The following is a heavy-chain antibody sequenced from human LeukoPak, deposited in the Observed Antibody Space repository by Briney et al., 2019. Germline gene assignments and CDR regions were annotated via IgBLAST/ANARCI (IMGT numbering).Heavy chain of an antibody. CDR1: GGSISSGGYS. Sequence: SETLSLTCAVSGGSISSGGYSWSLIRQPPGKGLEWIGYIYHSGSTYYNPSLKSRVTISVDRSKNQFSLKLSSVTAADTAVYYCARNSVASKDAFDIWGQGTMVTVSS. CDR2: IYHSGST. CDR3: ARNSVASKDAFDI. J-gene: IGHJ3*02. D-gene: IGHD5/OR15-5a*01. V-gene: IGHV4-30-2*01.